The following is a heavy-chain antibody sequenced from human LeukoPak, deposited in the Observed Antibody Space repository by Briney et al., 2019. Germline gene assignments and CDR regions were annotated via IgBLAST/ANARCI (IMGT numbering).Heavy chain of an antibody. D-gene: IGHD3-10*01. CDR2: IYSGGST. CDR3: ARMDIGLVRD. V-gene: IGHV3-66*01. J-gene: IGHJ4*02. Sequence: PGGSLRLSCVASGFTVSSNYMSWVRQAPGKGLEWVSVIYSGGSTYYSDSVKGRFTISRDNAKNSLSLQMNSLRAEDTAVYYCARMDIGLVRDWGQGTLVTVSS. CDR1: GFTVSSNY.